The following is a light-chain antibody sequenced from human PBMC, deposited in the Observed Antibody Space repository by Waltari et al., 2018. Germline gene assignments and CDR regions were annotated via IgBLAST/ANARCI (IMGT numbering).Light chain of an antibody. V-gene: IGLV1-44*01. CDR3: AVWDDSLGGV. J-gene: IGLJ3*02. Sequence: QSVLTQPPSVSGTPGQRVTISCSGSHPNVGGNSVNWYQQHPGTAPNLLIYNDNQGPSGVPDRFSASKSGTTASLAITGLQSEDEADYYCAVWDDSLGGVFGGGTKVTVL. CDR1: HPNVGGNS. CDR2: NDN.